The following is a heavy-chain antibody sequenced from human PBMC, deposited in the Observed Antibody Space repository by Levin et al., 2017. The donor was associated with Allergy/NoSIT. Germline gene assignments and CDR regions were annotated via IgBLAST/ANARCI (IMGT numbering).Heavy chain of an antibody. CDR1: GYTFTNYY. Sequence: AASVKVSCKASGYTFTNYYMHWVRQAPGQGLEWMGRINPSSGDTSYAQRLQGRVTLTRDTSTSTVYMELGSLRSDDTAVYFCARVGDFGVGPIDYWGQGTLVTVSS. CDR2: INPSSGDT. V-gene: IGHV1-46*01. D-gene: IGHD3-3*01. J-gene: IGHJ4*02. CDR3: ARVGDFGVGPIDY.